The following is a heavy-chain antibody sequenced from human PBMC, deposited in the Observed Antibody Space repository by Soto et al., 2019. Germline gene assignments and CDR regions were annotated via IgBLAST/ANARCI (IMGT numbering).Heavy chain of an antibody. V-gene: IGHV3-23*01. CDR2: ISGSGGST. Sequence: PGGSLRLSCAASGFTFSSYAMSWVRQAPGKGLEWVSAISGSGGSTYYADSVKGRFTISRDNSKNTLYLQMNSLRAEDTAVYYCAKLPGKAAAGMNYYYYMDVWGKGTTVTVSS. D-gene: IGHD6-13*01. J-gene: IGHJ6*03. CDR1: GFTFSSYA. CDR3: AKLPGKAAAGMNYYYYMDV.